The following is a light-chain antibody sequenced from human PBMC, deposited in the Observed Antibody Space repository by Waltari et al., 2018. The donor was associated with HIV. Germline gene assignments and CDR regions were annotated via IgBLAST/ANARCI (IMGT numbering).Light chain of an antibody. CDR2: RNN. Sequence: QSVLTQPPSASGTPGPRVTISCSGSSSNIGSTYVYWYQQLPGTTPKLLIYRNNQRPSGVPDRFSGSKSGTSASLAISGLRSEDEADYYCAAWDDSLSGRVFGGGTKLTVL. V-gene: IGLV1-47*01. CDR3: AAWDDSLSGRV. J-gene: IGLJ3*02. CDR1: SSNIGSTY.